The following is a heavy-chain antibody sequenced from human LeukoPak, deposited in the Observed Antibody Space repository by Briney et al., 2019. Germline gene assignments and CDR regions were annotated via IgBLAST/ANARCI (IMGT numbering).Heavy chain of an antibody. D-gene: IGHD3-22*01. Sequence: PSETLSLTCTVSGGSISSYYWSWIRRPAGKGLEWIGRIYTSGSTNYNPSLKSRVTMSVDTSKNQFSLKLSSVTAADTAVYYCARDSYDSSGYYLQAYYYYGMDVWGQGTTVTVSS. J-gene: IGHJ6*02. CDR2: IYTSGST. V-gene: IGHV4-4*07. CDR1: GGSISSYY. CDR3: ARDSYDSSGYYLQAYYYYGMDV.